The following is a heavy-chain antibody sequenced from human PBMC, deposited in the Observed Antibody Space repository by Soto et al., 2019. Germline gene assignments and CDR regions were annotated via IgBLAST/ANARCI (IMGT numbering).Heavy chain of an antibody. CDR2: IWYDGSNK. CDR3: ARGLGKQQLTPGY. D-gene: IGHD6-13*01. J-gene: IGHJ4*02. Sequence: PGGSLRLSCAASGFTFSSYGMHWVRQAPGKGLEWVAVIWYDGSNKYYADSVKGRFTISRDNSKNTLYLQMNSLRAEDTAVYYRARGLGKQQLTPGYWGQGTLVTVS. CDR1: GFTFSSYG. V-gene: IGHV3-33*01.